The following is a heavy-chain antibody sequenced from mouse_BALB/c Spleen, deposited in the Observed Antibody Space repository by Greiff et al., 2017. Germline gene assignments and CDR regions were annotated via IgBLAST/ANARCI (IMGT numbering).Heavy chain of an antibody. CDR2: ISYSGST. V-gene: IGHV3-2*02. CDR1: GYSITSDYA. D-gene: IGHD1-1*01. Sequence: DVQLVESGPGLVKPSQSLSLTCTVTGYSITSDYAWTWIRQFPGNKLEWLGYISYSGSTSYNPSLKSRISITRDTSKNQFFLQLTSVTTEDTATYYCARNYGSSSPFDDWGQGTTLTVSS. CDR3: ARNYGSSSPFDD. J-gene: IGHJ2*01.